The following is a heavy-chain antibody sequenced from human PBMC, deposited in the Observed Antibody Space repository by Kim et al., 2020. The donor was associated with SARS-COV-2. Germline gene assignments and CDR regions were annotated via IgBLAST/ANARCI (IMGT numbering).Heavy chain of an antibody. CDR3: AKMYYDILAPDY. Sequence: GESLKISCKGSEYSFSNYWIAWVRQIPGKGLEWMGIIYPGDSDPRYSPSFQGQVTIPADKSISTAYLPWSSLKASDTAMYYCAKMYYDILAPDYWGQGTLVTVSS. CDR2: IYPGDSDP. J-gene: IGHJ4*02. D-gene: IGHD3-9*01. CDR1: EYSFSNYW. V-gene: IGHV5-51*01.